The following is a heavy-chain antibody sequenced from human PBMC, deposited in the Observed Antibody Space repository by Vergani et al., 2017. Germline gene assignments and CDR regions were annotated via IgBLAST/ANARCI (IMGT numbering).Heavy chain of an antibody. Sequence: QVQLVQSGAEVKKPGASVKVSCKVSGYTLTELSMHWVRQAPGQGLEWMGIINPSGGSTSYAQKFQGRVTMTRDTSTSTVYMELSSLRSEDTAVYYCARGGYSSGLYYFDYWGQGTLVTVSS. V-gene: IGHV1-46*03. CDR1: GYTLTELS. D-gene: IGHD6-19*01. CDR2: INPSGGST. CDR3: ARGGYSSGLYYFDY. J-gene: IGHJ4*02.